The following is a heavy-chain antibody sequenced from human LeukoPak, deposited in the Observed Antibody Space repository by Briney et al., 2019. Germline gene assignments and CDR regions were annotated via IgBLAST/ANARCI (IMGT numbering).Heavy chain of an antibody. J-gene: IGHJ4*02. D-gene: IGHD2-2*01. CDR2: ISSSSSYI. CDR1: GFTFSSYS. V-gene: IGHV3-21*01. Sequence: GGSLRLSCAASGFTFSSYSMNWVRQAPGKGLEWVSSISSSSSYIYYADSVKGRFTISRDNAKNSLYLQMNSLRAEDTAVYYCARTPAIVVVPAAMEYYFDYWGQGTLVTVSP. CDR3: ARTPAIVVVPAAMEYYFDY.